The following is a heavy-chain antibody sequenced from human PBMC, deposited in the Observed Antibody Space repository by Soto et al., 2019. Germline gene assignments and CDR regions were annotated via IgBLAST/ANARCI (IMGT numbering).Heavy chain of an antibody. J-gene: IGHJ4*02. CDR2: INPDGSEK. V-gene: IGHV3-7*01. CDR3: SRSLDS. CDR1: GFTFSSFW. Sequence: GSLRLSCAASGFTFSSFWMDWVRQAPGKGLEWVANINPDGSEKQYVDSVKGRFTISRDNAKNSLYLQMSSVTAEDSALYYCSRSLDSWGQGTRVTVSS.